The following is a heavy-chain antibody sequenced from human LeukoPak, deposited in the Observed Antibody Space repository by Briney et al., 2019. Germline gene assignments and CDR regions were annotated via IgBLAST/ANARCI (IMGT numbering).Heavy chain of an antibody. V-gene: IGHV3-7*01. J-gene: IGHJ4*02. D-gene: IGHD3-10*01. CDR2: TKEDGGEK. CDR3: ARDVWFGELYLDY. Sequence: GGSLRLSCAASGFTFSTYWMSWVRQAPGKGLEWVANTKEDGGEKYYVDSVKGRFTISRDNAKNSLYLQMNSLRAEDTAVYYCARDVWFGELYLDYWGQGTLVTVSS. CDR1: GFTFSTYW.